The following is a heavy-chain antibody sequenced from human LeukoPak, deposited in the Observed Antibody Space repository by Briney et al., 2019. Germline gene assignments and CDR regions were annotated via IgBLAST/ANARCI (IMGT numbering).Heavy chain of an antibody. D-gene: IGHD6-19*01. V-gene: IGHV1-3*01. CDR1: GYTFTSYA. Sequence: ASVKVSCKASGYTFTSYAMHWVRRAPGQRREGMGWINAGNGNTKYSQKFQGRVTITRDTSASTAYMELRSLRSEDTAVYYCAREYQQWLVHDKNWFDPWGQGTLVTVSS. J-gene: IGHJ5*02. CDR3: AREYQQWLVHDKNWFDP. CDR2: INAGNGNT.